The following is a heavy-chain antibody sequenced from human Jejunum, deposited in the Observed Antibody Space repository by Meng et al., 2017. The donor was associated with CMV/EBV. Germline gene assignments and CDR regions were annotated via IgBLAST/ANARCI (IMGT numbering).Heavy chain of an antibody. V-gene: IGHV4-4*02. J-gene: IGHJ5*02. D-gene: IGHD5-12*01. CDR2: ISHSGGD. CDR3: AREMWLDL. CDR1: GGSITSTDW. Sequence: LSLSCSVSGGSITSTDWWSWVRQSPGRGLEWIGEISHSGGDNYNPSLKPRVKISVDKSKNQFFLELTSVTAADTAVYYCAREMWLDLWGQGTLVTVSS.